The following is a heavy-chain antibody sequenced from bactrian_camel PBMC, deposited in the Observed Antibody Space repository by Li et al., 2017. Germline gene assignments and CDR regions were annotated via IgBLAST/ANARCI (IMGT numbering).Heavy chain of an antibody. J-gene: IGHJ6*01. Sequence: VQLVESGGGSVQTGGSLRLSCVASGYLDSSTCVSWFRQAPGKRLGRVAGIKRANGRTYYPDSVKGRFTISQDNAKNTVYLQMNSLKDEDTAIYYCAADRTQHSGRGTCSGFAFWGQGT. CDR2: IKRANGRT. D-gene: IGHD5*01. CDR1: GYLDSSTC. V-gene: IGHV3S40*01. CDR3: AADRTQHSGRGTCSGFAF.